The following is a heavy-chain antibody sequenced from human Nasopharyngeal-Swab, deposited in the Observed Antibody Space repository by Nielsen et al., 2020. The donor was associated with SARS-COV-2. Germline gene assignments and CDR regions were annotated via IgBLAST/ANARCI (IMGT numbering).Heavy chain of an antibody. CDR1: GYSISSGYY. J-gene: IGHJ6*03. V-gene: IGHV4-38-2*01. CDR2: IYHSGST. CDR3: ASGAGYYYYYMDV. D-gene: IGHD6-19*01. Sequence: SETLSLTCAVSGYSISSGYYWGWIRQPPGKGLEWIGSIYHSGSTYYNPSLKSRVTISVDTSKNPFSLKLSSVTAADTAVYYCASGAGYYYYYMDVWGKGTTVTVSS.